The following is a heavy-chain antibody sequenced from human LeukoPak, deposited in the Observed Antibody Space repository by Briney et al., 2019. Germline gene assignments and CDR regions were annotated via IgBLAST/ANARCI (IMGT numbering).Heavy chain of an antibody. CDR3: AKDLGYSNYLSAGFDP. J-gene: IGHJ5*02. CDR1: GFTFNGFS. CDR2: ISSSSSYM. D-gene: IGHD4-11*01. Sequence: GGSLRLSCAASGFTFNGFSMNWVRQAPDKGLEWVSSISSSSSYMYYADSVKGRFTVSRDNAKNSLYLQMDSLRAEDTAVYYCAKDLGYSNYLSAGFDPWGQGTLVTVSS. V-gene: IGHV3-21*01.